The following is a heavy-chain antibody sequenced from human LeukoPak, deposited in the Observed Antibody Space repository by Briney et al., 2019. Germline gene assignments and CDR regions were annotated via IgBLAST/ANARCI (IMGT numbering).Heavy chain of an antibody. CDR2: IKTNTGNP. Sequence: ASVKVSCKASGYTFTTYAMLWVRQAPGQGLEWMGWIKTNTGNPAYAQGFTGRFVFSLDTSVSTTYLQISSLKAEDTAVYYCARAFQSLGGLSLPDYWGQGTLVTVSS. D-gene: IGHD3-16*02. J-gene: IGHJ4*02. V-gene: IGHV7-4-1*02. CDR1: GYTFTTYA. CDR3: ARAFQSLGGLSLPDY.